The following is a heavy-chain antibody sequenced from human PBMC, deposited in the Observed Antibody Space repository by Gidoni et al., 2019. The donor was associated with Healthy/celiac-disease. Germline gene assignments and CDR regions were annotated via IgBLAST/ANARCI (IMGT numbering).Heavy chain of an antibody. J-gene: IGHJ6*02. CDR1: GGTFSSYT. Sequence: QVQLVQSGAEVKKPGSSVKVSCKASGGTFSSYTISWVRQAPGQGLEWMGRIIPILGIANYAQKFQGRVTITADKSTSTAYMELSSLRSEDTAVYYCARGAVVVVPEGVHYGMDVWGQGTTVTVSS. CDR3: ARGAVVVVPEGVHYGMDV. CDR2: IIPILGIA. D-gene: IGHD2-15*01. V-gene: IGHV1-69*02.